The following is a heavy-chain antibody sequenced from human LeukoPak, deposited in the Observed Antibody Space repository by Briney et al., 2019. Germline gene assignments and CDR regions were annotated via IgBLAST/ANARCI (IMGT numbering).Heavy chain of an antibody. V-gene: IGHV4-34*01. CDR1: GVSFSGYY. Sequence: SETLCLTCAVYGVSFSGYYWSWIRQPPGKGLEWIGAINPSGSTNYNPSLKSRVTISVDTSKNQFSLKLSTVTAADTAVYYCARGYPILTGYYLYYYYGMDVWVQGTTVTVSS. CDR2: INPSGST. J-gene: IGHJ6*02. CDR3: ARGYPILTGYYLYYYYGMDV. D-gene: IGHD3-9*01.